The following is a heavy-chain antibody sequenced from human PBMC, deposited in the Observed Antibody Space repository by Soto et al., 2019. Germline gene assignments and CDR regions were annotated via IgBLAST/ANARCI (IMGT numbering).Heavy chain of an antibody. J-gene: IGHJ3*02. CDR3: ARDYYDSSGYYDEVFDI. CDR1: GGSISSYY. D-gene: IGHD3-22*01. V-gene: IGHV4-59*01. Sequence: QVQLQESGPGLVKPSETLSLTCTVSGGSISSYYWSWIRQPPGKGLEWIGYIYSSGSTNYNPSLKSRVTISPDASTNQFSLKLSSVTAADTAVYYCARDYYDSSGYYDEVFDIWGQGTMVTVSS. CDR2: IYSSGST.